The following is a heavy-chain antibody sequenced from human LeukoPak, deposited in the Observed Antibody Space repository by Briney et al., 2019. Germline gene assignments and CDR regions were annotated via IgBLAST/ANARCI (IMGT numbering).Heavy chain of an antibody. V-gene: IGHV1-46*02. CDR2: INPSGGST. Sequence: GASVKVSCKASGYTFNDHYMYWVRQAPGQGLEWMGVINPSGGSTSYAQKFQGRVTMTRDTSTRTVYMEVNSLRSEDTAVYYCARGRGYSYGADYWGQGTLVTVSS. CDR1: GYTFNDHY. CDR3: ARGRGYSYGADY. D-gene: IGHD5-18*01. J-gene: IGHJ4*02.